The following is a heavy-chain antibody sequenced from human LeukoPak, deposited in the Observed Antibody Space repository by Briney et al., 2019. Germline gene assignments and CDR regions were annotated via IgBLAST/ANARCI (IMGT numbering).Heavy chain of an antibody. J-gene: IGHJ4*02. V-gene: IGHV5-51*01. D-gene: IGHD2-8*02. CDR1: GYNFSTYW. CDR3: ARLDPYCTGDAFYPDF. Sequence: GESLKISCKGSGYNFSTYWIGWVRQMPGKGLEWMGIIYPGDSHTRYSPSFQGQVTISADKSITTAYLQWSSLKASDTAMYYCARLDPYCTGDAFYPDFWGQGTLVTVSS. CDR2: IYPGDSHT.